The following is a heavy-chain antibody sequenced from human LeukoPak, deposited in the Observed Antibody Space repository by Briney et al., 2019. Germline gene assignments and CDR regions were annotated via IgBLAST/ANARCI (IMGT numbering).Heavy chain of an antibody. Sequence: ASVKVSCKASGYAFTGYYFHWVRQAPGHGLEWMGWINPNSGGTNYIQKFQGRVTLTRDTSISTAYMELSSLRSDDTAVYYCARDRWYSSSSGNVFDIWGQGTMVTVSS. J-gene: IGHJ3*02. V-gene: IGHV1-2*02. CDR2: INPNSGGT. CDR1: GYAFTGYY. D-gene: IGHD6-6*01. CDR3: ARDRWYSSSSGNVFDI.